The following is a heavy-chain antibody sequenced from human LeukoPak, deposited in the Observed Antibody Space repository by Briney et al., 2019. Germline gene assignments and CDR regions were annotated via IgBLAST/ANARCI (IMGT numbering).Heavy chain of an antibody. CDR3: ARGYCSGGGCYLNWFDP. V-gene: IGHV1-69*13. CDR1: GGTFSSYA. J-gene: IGHJ5*02. D-gene: IGHD2-15*01. CDR2: IIPIFGTA. Sequence: ASVKVSCKASGGTFSSYAISWVRQAPGQGLEWMGGIIPIFGTANYAQKFQGRVTITADESTSTAYMELSSLRSEDTAVYYCARGYCSGGGCYLNWFDPWGQGTLVTVSS.